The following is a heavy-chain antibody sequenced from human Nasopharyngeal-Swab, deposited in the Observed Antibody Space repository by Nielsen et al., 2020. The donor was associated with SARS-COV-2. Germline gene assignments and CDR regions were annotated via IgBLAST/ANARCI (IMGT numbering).Heavy chain of an antibody. D-gene: IGHD5-18*01. V-gene: IGHV3-9*01. J-gene: IGHJ4*02. CDR2: ISWNSGSI. Sequence: WIRQPPGKGLEWVSGISWNSGSIGYADSAKGRFTISRDNAKNSLYLQMNSLRAEDTAVYYCARADSYGYRGPFDYWGQGTLVTVSS. CDR3: ARADSYGYRGPFDY.